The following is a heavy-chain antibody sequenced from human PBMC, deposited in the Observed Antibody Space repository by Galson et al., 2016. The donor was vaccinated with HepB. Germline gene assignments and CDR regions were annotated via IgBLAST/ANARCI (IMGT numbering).Heavy chain of an antibody. CDR1: GFTFSSYA. Sequence: SLRLSCAASGFTFSSYAMTWVRQAPGKGLEWISSISGSGHNTCYADSVEGRFTISRDNSKNTLFLQMSSLRAEDTAKYYCTRVGPSGYFFHYWGQGALVTVSS. J-gene: IGHJ4*02. CDR2: ISGSGHNT. V-gene: IGHV3-23*01. CDR3: TRVGPSGYFFHY. D-gene: IGHD3-22*01.